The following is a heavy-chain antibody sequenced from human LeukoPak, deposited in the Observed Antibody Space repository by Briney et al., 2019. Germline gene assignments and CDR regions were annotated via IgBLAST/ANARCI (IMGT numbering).Heavy chain of an antibody. CDR1: GGSFSGYY. CDR2: INHSGST. Sequence: SETLSLTWAVYGGSFSGYYWSWIRQPPGKGLEWIGEINHSGSTNYNPSLKSRVTISVDTSKNQFSLKLSSVTAADTAVYYCARGRPVDSSGSHLGYWGQGTLVTVSS. CDR3: ARGRPVDSSGSHLGY. D-gene: IGHD3-22*01. J-gene: IGHJ4*02. V-gene: IGHV4-34*01.